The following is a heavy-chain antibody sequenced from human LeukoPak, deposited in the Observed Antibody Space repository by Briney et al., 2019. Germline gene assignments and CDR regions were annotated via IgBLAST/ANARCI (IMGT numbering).Heavy chain of an antibody. Sequence: ASVKVSCKASGYTFTGYYMHWVRQAPGQGLEWMGWINPNSGGTNYAQKFQGRVTMTRDTSISTAYMELSRLRSDDTAVYYCARGWPRYSGSYYSYWGQGTLVTVSS. CDR2: INPNSGGT. CDR3: ARGWPRYSGSYYSY. CDR1: GYTFTGYY. D-gene: IGHD1-26*01. V-gene: IGHV1-2*02. J-gene: IGHJ4*02.